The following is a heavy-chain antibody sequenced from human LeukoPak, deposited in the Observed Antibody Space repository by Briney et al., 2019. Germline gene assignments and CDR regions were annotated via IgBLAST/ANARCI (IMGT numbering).Heavy chain of an antibody. Sequence: GGSLKLSCAASGFTFSGSAMHWVRQASGKGLEWVGRIRSKANSYATAYAASVKGRFTISRDDSKNTAYLQMNSLKTEDTAVYYCTRHGEYSSSRYYYYYYMDVWGKGTTVTVSS. CDR3: TRHGEYSSSRYYYYYYMDV. J-gene: IGHJ6*03. CDR2: IRSKANSYAT. D-gene: IGHD6-13*01. CDR1: GFTFSGSA. V-gene: IGHV3-73*01.